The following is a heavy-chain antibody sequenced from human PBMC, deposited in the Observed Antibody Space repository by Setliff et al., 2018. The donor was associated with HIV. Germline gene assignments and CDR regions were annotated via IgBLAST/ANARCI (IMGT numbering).Heavy chain of an antibody. J-gene: IGHJ5*02. CDR2: IKTKTDGGIT. V-gene: IGHV3-15*01. CDR3: TTSLPWFDP. CDR1: GFTFSSYG. Sequence: LSCAASGFTFSSYGMHWVRQAPGKGLEWVGRIKTKTDGGITDFAAPVKGRFTISRVDSKNTLYLQMNSLKTEDTAVYYCTTSLPWFDPWGQGTLVTVSS.